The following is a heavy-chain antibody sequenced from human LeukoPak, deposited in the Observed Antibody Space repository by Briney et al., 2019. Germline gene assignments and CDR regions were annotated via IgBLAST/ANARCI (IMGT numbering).Heavy chain of an antibody. CDR2: IYHSGTT. V-gene: IGHV4-38-2*02. Sequence: PSETLSLTCTVSGSSISSGYYWGWIRQPPGKGLEWIGSIYHSGTTYYNPSLKSRVTISVDTSKNQFSLKLSSVTAADTAVFYCGREGLVHTFDYWGQGNLVTVSS. CDR3: GREGLVHTFDY. CDR1: GSSISSGYY. J-gene: IGHJ4*02.